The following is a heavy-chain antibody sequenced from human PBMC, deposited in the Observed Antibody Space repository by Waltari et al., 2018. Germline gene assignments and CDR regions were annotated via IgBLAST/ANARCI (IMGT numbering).Heavy chain of an antibody. D-gene: IGHD2-8*02. CDR2: IIPIFGTT. CDR1: GGTFRSSA. J-gene: IGHJ6*03. Sequence: QVQLVQSGAEVKKPGSSVKVSCKAFGGTFRSSAIPRGRQAPGQGLEWMGRIIPIFGTTNYAQKFQGRVTITADKSTSTAYMELSGLRSEDTAVYYCARDPPGRGYYHTYYMDVWGKGTTVTISS. CDR3: ARDPPGRGYYHTYYMDV. V-gene: IGHV1-69*13.